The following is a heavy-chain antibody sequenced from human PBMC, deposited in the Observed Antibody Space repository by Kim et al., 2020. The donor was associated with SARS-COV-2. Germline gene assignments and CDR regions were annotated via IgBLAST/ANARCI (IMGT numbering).Heavy chain of an antibody. CDR1: GFSFEKYW. CDR3: ARGHGSGNQYDAFDI. J-gene: IGHJ3*02. V-gene: IGHV3-74*01. CDR2: ITSDGSTT. D-gene: IGHD1-26*01. Sequence: GGSLRLSCATSGFSFEKYWMHWVRQAPGKGLVWVSRITSDGSTTSYADSVKGRLTVSRDNAKNTVYLQMDSLRADDTAVDYCARGHGSGNQYDAFDIWG.